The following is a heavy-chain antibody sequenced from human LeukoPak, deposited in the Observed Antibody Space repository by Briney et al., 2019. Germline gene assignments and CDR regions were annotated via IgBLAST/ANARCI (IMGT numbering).Heavy chain of an antibody. J-gene: IGHJ4*02. CDR3: ATGYGGPDY. CDR1: GGSFSGYY. Sequence: SETLSLTCAVYGGSFSGYYWSWIRQPPGKGLEWIGEINHSGSTNYNPSLKSRVTISVDTSKNQFSLKLSSVTAADTAVYYCATGYGGPDYWGQGTLVTVSS. V-gene: IGHV4-34*01. CDR2: INHSGST. D-gene: IGHD4-23*01.